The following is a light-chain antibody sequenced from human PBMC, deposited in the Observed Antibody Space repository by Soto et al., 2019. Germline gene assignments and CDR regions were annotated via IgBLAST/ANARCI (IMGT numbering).Light chain of an antibody. J-gene: IGLJ2*01. CDR3: SSYSSTSTYVV. CDR2: EVR. CDR1: SSDVGGYNY. Sequence: QSVLTQPASVSGSPGQSITISCTGTSSDVGGYNYVSWYQQHPGKAPKLMIYEVRNRPSGVSNRFSGSKSGNTASLTISGLQAEDEADYYCSSYSSTSTYVVFGGGTQLTVL. V-gene: IGLV2-14*01.